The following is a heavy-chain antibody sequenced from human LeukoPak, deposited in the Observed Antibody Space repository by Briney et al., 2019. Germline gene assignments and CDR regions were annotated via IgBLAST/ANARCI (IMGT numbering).Heavy chain of an antibody. J-gene: IGHJ4*02. D-gene: IGHD3-22*01. CDR1: GYTLTELS. CDR2: FDPEDGET. Sequence: ASVKVSCKVSGYTLTELSMHWVRQAPGKGLEWMGGFDPEDGETIYAQKFQGRVTMIEDTSTDTAYMELSSLRSEDTAVYYCATGEAFRDYYDSSGYYYWGQGTLVTVSS. CDR3: ATGEAFRDYYDSSGYYY. V-gene: IGHV1-24*01.